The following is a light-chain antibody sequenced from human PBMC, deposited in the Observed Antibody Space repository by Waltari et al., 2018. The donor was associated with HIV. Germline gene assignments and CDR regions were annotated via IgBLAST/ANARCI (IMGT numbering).Light chain of an antibody. Sequence: QAGLTQPPSVSKGMRQTATLTCTGNSNNVGNQGAAWLQQHPGHPSKPQSTRDNKRPQGISERFSASRSGNTASLTITGVQPEDEADYFCATWDISLSAVVFGGGTTLTVL. CDR3: ATWDISLSAVV. J-gene: IGLJ2*01. CDR1: SNNVGNQG. CDR2: RDN. V-gene: IGLV10-54*04.